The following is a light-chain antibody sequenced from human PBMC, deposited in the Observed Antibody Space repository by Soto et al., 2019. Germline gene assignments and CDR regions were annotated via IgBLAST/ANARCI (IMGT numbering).Light chain of an antibody. CDR3: QKYNAAPRT. CDR1: QGISNN. J-gene: IGKJ1*01. CDR2: AAS. V-gene: IGKV1-27*01. Sequence: DIQMTQSPSSLSASVGDRVTSTCRASQGISNNLAWYQQKPGKVPKLLIYAASTLQSGVPSRFSGSGSVTDFTLTISSLQPEDVATYFCQKYNAAPRTFGQGTKVEIK.